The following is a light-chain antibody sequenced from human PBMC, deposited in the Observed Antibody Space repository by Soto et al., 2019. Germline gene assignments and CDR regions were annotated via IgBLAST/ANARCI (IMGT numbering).Light chain of an antibody. CDR3: QQYDTSPRT. CDR1: QSFTSGY. Sequence: EIVLTQSPGTLSLSPGERATVSCRASQSFTSGYLAWYQQRPGQAPRLLIYDASRRATGVPDRFSGSESETDFTLTISGLEPEDFAVYYCQQYDTSPRTFDQGTKVEIK. CDR2: DAS. J-gene: IGKJ1*01. V-gene: IGKV3-20*01.